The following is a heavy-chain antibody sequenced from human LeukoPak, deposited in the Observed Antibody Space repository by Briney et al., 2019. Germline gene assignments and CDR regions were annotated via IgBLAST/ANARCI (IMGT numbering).Heavy chain of an antibody. CDR1: GFSVSTNGVG. CDR2: IYWHDAK. CDR3: AHNDESSGDPNHFDQ. D-gene: IGHD2-21*02. Sequence: SGPTLVNPTQTLTPTCTFSGFSVSTNGVGVGWSRQPPGMALELLALIYWHDAKRYSPSLKTRLTITKDTSKTQAVPTITKMDPVDTATYYCAHNDESSGDPNHFDQWGQGTLVTVSS. J-gene: IGHJ4*02. V-gene: IGHV2-5*01.